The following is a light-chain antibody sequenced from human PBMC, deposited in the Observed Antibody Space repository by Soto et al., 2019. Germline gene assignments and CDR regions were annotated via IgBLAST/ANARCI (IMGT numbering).Light chain of an antibody. Sequence: DIQMTQSQSSLSASVGDRVTITCRASQSISNYLNWYQQKPGKAPKLLIYAASSMQSGVPSRFICSGSDTDITRTISSLQPDDSATYYCQHSFSPPWTFGQGTKVEV. J-gene: IGKJ1*01. CDR3: QHSFSPPWT. CDR2: AAS. V-gene: IGKV1-39*01. CDR1: QSISNY.